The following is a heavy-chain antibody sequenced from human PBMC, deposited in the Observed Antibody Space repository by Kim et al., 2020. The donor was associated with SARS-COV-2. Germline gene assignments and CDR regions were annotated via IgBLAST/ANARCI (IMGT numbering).Heavy chain of an antibody. CDR2: HGGST. D-gene: IGHD3-22*01. V-gene: IGHV4-34*01. Sequence: HGGSTTYNPSLESRVTISLDTSKNQFSLELDSVTAADTAVYYCARRLTFDIWGQGTMVTVS. J-gene: IGHJ3*02. CDR3: ARRLTFDI.